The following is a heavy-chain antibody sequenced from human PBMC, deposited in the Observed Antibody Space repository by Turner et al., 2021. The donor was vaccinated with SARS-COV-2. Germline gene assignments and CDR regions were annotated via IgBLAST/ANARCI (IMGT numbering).Heavy chain of an antibody. CDR1: GGSISSSNYY. V-gene: IGHV4-39*01. CDR3: ARLLNPGSYYYYYYGMDV. D-gene: IGHD3-10*01. Sequence: LHLQESGPGLVKPSETLSVTCTVRGGSISSSNYYWGWIRQPPGKGLEWIGSIYYSGSTYYNPSLKSRVTISVDTSKKQFSLKLSSGTAAGTAVYYCARLLNPGSYYYYYYGMDVWGQGTTVTVSS. J-gene: IGHJ6*02. CDR2: IYYSGST.